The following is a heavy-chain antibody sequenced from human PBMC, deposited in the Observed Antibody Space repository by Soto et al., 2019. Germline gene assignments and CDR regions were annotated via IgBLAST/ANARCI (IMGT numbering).Heavy chain of an antibody. V-gene: IGHV3-23*01. CDR1: GFTFSSYA. CDR2: ISGRGGST. CDR3: AKVSYGYYFDY. D-gene: IGHD3-10*01. Sequence: GGSLRLSCAASGFTFSSYAMSWVRQAPGKGLEGVSAISGRGGSTYYADSVKGRFTISRDNSKNTLYLQMNSLRAEDTAVYYCAKVSYGYYFDYWGQGTLVTVSS. J-gene: IGHJ4*02.